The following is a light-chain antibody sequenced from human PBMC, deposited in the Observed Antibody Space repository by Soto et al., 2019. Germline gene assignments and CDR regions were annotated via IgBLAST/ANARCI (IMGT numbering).Light chain of an antibody. Sequence: DIVLTQSPGTLSLSPGGRATLSCRASQSVSSDYLAWYQQKPGRAPRLLIYATSSRATGIPDRFSGSGSGTDFTLTISRLEPEDFAVYFCQQYNTSPWTCGQGTTVEIK. CDR3: QQYNTSPWT. J-gene: IGKJ1*01. CDR1: QSVSSDY. V-gene: IGKV3-20*01. CDR2: ATS.